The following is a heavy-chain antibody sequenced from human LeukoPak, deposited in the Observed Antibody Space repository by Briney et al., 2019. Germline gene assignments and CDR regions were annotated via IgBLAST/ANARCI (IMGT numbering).Heavy chain of an antibody. D-gene: IGHD2-15*01. J-gene: IGHJ6*02. CDR2: INPNSGGA. CDR1: GYTFTGYY. CDR3: ARGYCSGGSCCMDV. V-gene: IGHV1-2*04. Sequence: ASVTVSCKASGYTFTGYYMHWVRQAPGQGLEWVGWINPNSGGANYAQKFQGWVTMTRDTSISTAYMELSRLRSDDTAVYCCARGYCSGGSCCMDVWGQGTTVTVSS.